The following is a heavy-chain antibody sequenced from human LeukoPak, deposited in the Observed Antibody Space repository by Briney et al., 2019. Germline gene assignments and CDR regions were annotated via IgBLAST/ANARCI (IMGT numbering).Heavy chain of an antibody. D-gene: IGHD6-13*01. CDR3: ARAAAGLGEPRFDP. V-gene: IGHV4-4*02. CDR2: IYHSGST. J-gene: IGHJ5*02. Sequence: SETLSLTCAVPGGSISSSNWWSWVRQPPGKGLEWIGEIYHSGSTNYNPSLKSRVTISVDTSKNQFSLKLSSVTAADTAVYYCARAAAGLGEPRFDPWGQGTLVTVSS. CDR1: GGSISSSNW.